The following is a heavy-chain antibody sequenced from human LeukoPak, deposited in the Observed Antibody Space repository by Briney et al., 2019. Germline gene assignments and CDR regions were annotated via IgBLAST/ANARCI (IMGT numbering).Heavy chain of an antibody. D-gene: IGHD6-13*01. J-gene: IGHJ4*02. CDR1: GGSISSYY. V-gene: IGHV4-59*08. CDR2: IYYSGST. CDR3: ARVETEGSSWYGVHYFDY. Sequence: SETLSLTCTVSGGSISSYYWSWIRQPPGKGLEWIGYIYYSGSTYYNPSLKSRVTISVDTSKNQFSLKLSSVTAADTAVYYCARVETEGSSWYGVHYFDYWGQGTQVTVSS.